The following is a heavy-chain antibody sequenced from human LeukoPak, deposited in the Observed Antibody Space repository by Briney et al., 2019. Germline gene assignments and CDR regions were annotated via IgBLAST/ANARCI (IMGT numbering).Heavy chain of an antibody. CDR2: MNPNSGNT. V-gene: IGHV1-8*01. CDR1: GYTFTIYD. J-gene: IGHJ4*02. D-gene: IGHD6-19*01. Sequence: ASVKVSFKASGYTFTIYDINWVRQATGQGLEWMGWMNPNSGNTGYAQKFQGRVTMTRDTSISTAYMELSSLRSEDTAVYYCARGLAYSSGSSAFDYWGQGTLVTVSS. CDR3: ARGLAYSSGSSAFDY.